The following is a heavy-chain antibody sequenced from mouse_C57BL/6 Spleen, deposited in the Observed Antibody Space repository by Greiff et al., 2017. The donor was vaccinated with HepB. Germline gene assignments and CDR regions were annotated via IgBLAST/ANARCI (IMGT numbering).Heavy chain of an antibody. J-gene: IGHJ3*01. D-gene: IGHD4-1*01. CDR1: GFTFSDYG. V-gene: IGHV5-17*01. Sequence: EVKLMESGGGLVKPGGSLKLSCAASGFTFSDYGMHLVRQAPEKGLEWVAYISSGSSTIYYADKVKGRFTNSRDNAKNTLFLQMTILRSEEKAMYYCARGKLGLAYWGQRPLVTVSA. CDR3: ARGKLGLAY. CDR2: ISSGSSTI.